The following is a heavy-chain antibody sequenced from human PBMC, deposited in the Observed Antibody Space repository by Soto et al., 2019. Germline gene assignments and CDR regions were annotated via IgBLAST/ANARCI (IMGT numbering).Heavy chain of an antibody. D-gene: IGHD3-10*01. CDR2: ISDSGDIT. V-gene: IGHV3-23*01. J-gene: IGHJ1*01. CDR3: ARGSRDSYPGSRIFGL. CDR1: EFTCSTYA. Sequence: GGSLRLSCAASEFTCSTYAMTWVRQAPGRGLQWVATISDSGDITYYADSVKGRFTISRDNSRNTLYLQMSSLRAEDSAVYYCARGSRDSYPGSRIFGLWGRGTRVTVSS.